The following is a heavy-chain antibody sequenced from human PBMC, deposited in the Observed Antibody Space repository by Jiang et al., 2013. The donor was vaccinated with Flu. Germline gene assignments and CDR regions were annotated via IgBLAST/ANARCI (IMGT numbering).Heavy chain of an antibody. CDR3: AHRGPGLLLPLARGGFDY. D-gene: IGHD2-15*01. V-gene: IGHV2-5*02. CDR1: GFSLSPTGVG. J-gene: IGHJ4*02. Sequence: KPTQTLTLTCTFSGFSLSPTGVGVGWIRQPPGEALEWLALFYWDDDKRYSPSLKTRLAITKDTSKNQVVLTLTNVDPVDTATYFCAHRGPGLLLPLARGGFDYWGQGILVTVSS. CDR2: FYWDDDK.